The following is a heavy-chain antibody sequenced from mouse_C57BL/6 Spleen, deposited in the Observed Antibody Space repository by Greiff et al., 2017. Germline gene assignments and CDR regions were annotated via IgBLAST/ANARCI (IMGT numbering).Heavy chain of an antibody. CDR3: ARKGY. CDR2: IYPSDSET. V-gene: IGHV1-61*01. J-gene: IGHJ2*01. Sequence: QVQLQQPGAELVRPGSSVKLSCKASGYTFTSYWMDWVKQRPGQGLEWIGYIYPSDSETHYNQKFKDKATLTVDKSSSTAYMQLSSLTSEDSAVYYCARKGYWGQGTTLTVSS. CDR1: GYTFTSYW.